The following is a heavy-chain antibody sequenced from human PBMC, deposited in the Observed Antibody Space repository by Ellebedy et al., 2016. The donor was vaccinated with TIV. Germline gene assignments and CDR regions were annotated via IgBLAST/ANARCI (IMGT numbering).Heavy chain of an antibody. CDR3: ARRGSYGDYAVQINSWFDR. J-gene: IGHJ5*02. CDR1: GFSFRSYW. Sequence: GGSLRLSCAASGFSFRSYWMTRVRQAPGKGLEWVANIYHGGSQQFYVDSVKGRFTISRDNAKNSLYLQMNSLRAEDTAGYYCARRGSYGDYAVQINSWFDRWGQGTLVTVSS. D-gene: IGHD4-17*01. CDR2: IYHGGSQQ. V-gene: IGHV3-7*01.